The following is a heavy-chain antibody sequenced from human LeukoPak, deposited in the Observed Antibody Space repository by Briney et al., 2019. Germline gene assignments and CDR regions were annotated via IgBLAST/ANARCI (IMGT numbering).Heavy chain of an antibody. J-gene: IGHJ1*01. D-gene: IGHD6-13*01. CDR1: GYTFITYA. CDR2: INAGNGNT. Sequence: ASVRVSSKASGYTFITYALHWGRPAPGQRRGWVGWINAGNGNTKYSHKFQGRVTITRDTSASTAYMELSSLRSEDTAVYYCARVGMFSWYGPRYFQHWGQGTLVTVSS. CDR3: ARVGMFSWYGPRYFQH. V-gene: IGHV1-3*01.